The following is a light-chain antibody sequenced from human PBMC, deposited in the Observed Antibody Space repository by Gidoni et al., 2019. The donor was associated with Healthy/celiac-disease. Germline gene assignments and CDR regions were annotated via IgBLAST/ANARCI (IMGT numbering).Light chain of an antibody. CDR1: RSDGGGYNY. CDR2: EFN. J-gene: IGLJ3*02. V-gene: IGLV2-8*01. Sequence: QSALTQPPSASGSPGQSVTLPCTGTRSDGGGYNYVSWYQQHPGKAPNLMIYEFNTRPSGGPDRFAGSKSGNTSSLTVSGLQAEDEADYYCSSDAGSNNWVFGGGTKLTVL. CDR3: SSDAGSNNWV.